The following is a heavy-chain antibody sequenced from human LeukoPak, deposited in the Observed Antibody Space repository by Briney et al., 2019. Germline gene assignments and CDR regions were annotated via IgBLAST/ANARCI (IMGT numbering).Heavy chain of an antibody. CDR2: MNPNSGNT. CDR1: GYTFTSYD. D-gene: IGHD3-3*01. Sequence: ASVKVSSMASGYTFTSYDINWVRQATGQGLEWMGWMNPNSGNTDYAQKFQGRVTITTSTSITTAYMELSNLRSEDTAVYYCARGWKFWSGYGGDYYYYMDVWGKGTTVTVSS. J-gene: IGHJ6*03. V-gene: IGHV1-8*03. CDR3: ARGWKFWSGYGGDYYYYMDV.